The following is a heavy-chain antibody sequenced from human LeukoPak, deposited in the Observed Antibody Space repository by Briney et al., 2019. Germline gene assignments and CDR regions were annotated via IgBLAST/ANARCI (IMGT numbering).Heavy chain of an antibody. CDR1: GYTFTDYY. CDR2: VDPEDGET. D-gene: IGHD2-2*01. CDR3: AIVVPAVFS. V-gene: IGHV1-69-2*01. J-gene: IGHJ4*02. Sequence: ASGKVSCKVSGYTFTDYYMHWVRQAPGKGLEWMGLVDPEDGETIYAEKFQGRVTITADTSTDTAYMELSSLRSEDTAVYYCAIVVPAVFSWGQGTLVTVSS.